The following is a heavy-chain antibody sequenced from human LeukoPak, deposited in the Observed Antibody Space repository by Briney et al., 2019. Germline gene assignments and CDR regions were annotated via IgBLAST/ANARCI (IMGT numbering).Heavy chain of an antibody. J-gene: IGHJ4*02. CDR3: ARDRRPEGFDY. Sequence: SETLSLTCTVSGASFSSYYWSWIRQPPGKGLEWIGYFYYSGTTNYNYNPSLKSRVTMSVDTSKNQFSLKLNSVTAADTAVYYCARDRRPEGFDYWGQGTLVTVSS. CDR2: FYYSGTTNY. CDR1: GASFSSYY. V-gene: IGHV4-59*01.